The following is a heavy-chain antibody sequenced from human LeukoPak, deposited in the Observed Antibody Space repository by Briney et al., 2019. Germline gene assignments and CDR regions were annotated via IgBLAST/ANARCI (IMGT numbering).Heavy chain of an antibody. D-gene: IGHD2-15*01. J-gene: IGHJ6*02. CDR3: ARDRGRSNYYYYYGMDV. Sequence: SETLSLTCTVSGGSISSYYWSWIRQPPGKGLEWIGYIYYSGSTNYNPSLKSRVTISVDTSKNQFSLKLSSETAADTAVYYCARDRGRSNYYYYYGMDVWGQGTTVTVSS. CDR2: IYYSGST. CDR1: GGSISSYY. V-gene: IGHV4-59*01.